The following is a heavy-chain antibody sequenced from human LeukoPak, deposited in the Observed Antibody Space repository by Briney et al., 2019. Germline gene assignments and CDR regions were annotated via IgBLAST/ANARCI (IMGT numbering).Heavy chain of an antibody. CDR3: AKDKGGYNYAYDY. Sequence: GRSLRLSCAASGFTFDDYAMHWVRQAPGKGLEWVSGISWNSGSIGYADSVKGRFTISRDNAKNSLYLQMNSLRAEDTALYYCAKDKGGYNYAYDYWGQGILVTVSS. CDR2: ISWNSGSI. CDR1: GFTFDDYA. V-gene: IGHV3-9*01. D-gene: IGHD5-18*01. J-gene: IGHJ4*02.